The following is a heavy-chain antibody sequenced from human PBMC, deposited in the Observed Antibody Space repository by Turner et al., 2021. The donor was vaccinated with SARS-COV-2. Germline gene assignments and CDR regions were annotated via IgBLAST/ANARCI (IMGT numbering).Heavy chain of an antibody. CDR3: ARWAYYDSSGYYPSHFDY. D-gene: IGHD3-22*01. Sequence: EVQLVESGGGLVKPGGSLRLSCAAPGFPFSSYSMNWVRQATGKGLEWVSYISSSSSYICYADSVKGRFTNSRDNAKNSLYLQMNSLRAEDTAVYYGARWAYYDSSGYYPSHFDYWGQGTLVTVSS. J-gene: IGHJ4*02. CDR1: GFPFSSYS. CDR2: ISSSSSYI. V-gene: IGHV3-21*01.